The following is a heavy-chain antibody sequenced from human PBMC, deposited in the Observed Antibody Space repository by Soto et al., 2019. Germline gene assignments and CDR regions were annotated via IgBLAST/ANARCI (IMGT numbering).Heavy chain of an antibody. Sequence: QVQLVQSGAEVKKPGASGKAFCKASGYTFTDYAIHWVRQAPGKRLELMGWIAPGNGNTKYSQNFQGRVTITRDTSATTAYMELSSLRSEATDVYYCAKGSRMWTPDYWGQGTLVTVSS. D-gene: IGHD2-21*01. CDR3: AKGSRMWTPDY. V-gene: IGHV1-3*01. CDR1: GYTFTDYA. CDR2: IAPGNGNT. J-gene: IGHJ4*02.